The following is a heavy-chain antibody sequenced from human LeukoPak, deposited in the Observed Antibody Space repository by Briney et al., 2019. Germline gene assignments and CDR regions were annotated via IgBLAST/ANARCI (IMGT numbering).Heavy chain of an antibody. J-gene: IGHJ6*03. CDR2: IRSSSYPI. CDR3: ARRGNYSYYHMDV. Sequence: GGSLRLSCAASGFTFSDYSMNWVRQAPGKGLEWLSYIRSSSYPIYYADSVKGRFTISRDNVKNSLYLQMNSLRAEDTAVYYCARRGNYSYYHMDVWGKGTTVTVSS. V-gene: IGHV3-48*01. CDR1: GFTFSDYS.